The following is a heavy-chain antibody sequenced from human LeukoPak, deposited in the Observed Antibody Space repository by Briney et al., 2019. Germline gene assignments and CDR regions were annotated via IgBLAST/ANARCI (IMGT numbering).Heavy chain of an antibody. D-gene: IGHD2-8*01. Sequence: AVKVSCKASGGTFSSYAISWVRQAPGQGLEWMGRIIPIFGTANYAQKFQGRVTITTDESTSTAYMELSSLRSEDTAVYYCAREVSYCTNGVCYGGYFQHWGQGTLVTVSS. V-gene: IGHV1-69*05. CDR2: IIPIFGTA. CDR3: AREVSYCTNGVCYGGYFQH. J-gene: IGHJ1*01. CDR1: GGTFSSYA.